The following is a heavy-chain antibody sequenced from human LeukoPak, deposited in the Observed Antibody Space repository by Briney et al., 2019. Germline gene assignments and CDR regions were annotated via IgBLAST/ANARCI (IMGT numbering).Heavy chain of an antibody. CDR2: INHSGST. Sequence: SETLSLTCAVYGGSFSGYYWSWIRQPPGKGLEWIGEINHSGSTNYNPSLKSRVTISVDTSKNQFSLKLSSVTAADTAVYYCARDVVAALGPFDYWGQGTLVTVSS. D-gene: IGHD2-2*01. CDR1: GGSFSGYY. J-gene: IGHJ4*02. V-gene: IGHV4-34*01. CDR3: ARDVVAALGPFDY.